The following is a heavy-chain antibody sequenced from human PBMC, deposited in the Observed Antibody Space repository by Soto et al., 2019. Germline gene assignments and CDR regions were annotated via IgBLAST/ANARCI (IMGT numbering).Heavy chain of an antibody. J-gene: IGHJ5*02. CDR1: GDTFPNFA. D-gene: IGHD3-16*01. V-gene: IGHV1-69*01. CDR2: VVPTFDTR. CDR3: ARREASLLGGGEWFDP. Sequence: QMQLVQSGAEKKKPGSSVKVSCQASGDTFPNFAVTWVRQAPEQGLEWIGGVVPTFDTRSYAQRFQGRVTITADELTGKSEREVSNRGSDDTAKDYWARREASLLGGGEWFDPWGQGTLVTVSS.